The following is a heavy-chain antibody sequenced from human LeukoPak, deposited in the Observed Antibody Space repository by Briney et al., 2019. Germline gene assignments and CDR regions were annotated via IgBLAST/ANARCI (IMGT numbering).Heavy chain of an antibody. J-gene: IGHJ4*02. V-gene: IGHV1-18*01. CDR1: GCSFNTHG. CDR2: IATYTDKV. CDR3: ARDRSAYTFDY. D-gene: IGHD4-11*01. Sequence: AAVKVSCKSSGCSFNTHGFTWVRPAPGQGLEWMGGIATYTDKVTYAQKFRGRVTMPTDTSTSTAYMELRSLTSDDTAVYYCARDRSAYTFDYWGQGTLVTVSS.